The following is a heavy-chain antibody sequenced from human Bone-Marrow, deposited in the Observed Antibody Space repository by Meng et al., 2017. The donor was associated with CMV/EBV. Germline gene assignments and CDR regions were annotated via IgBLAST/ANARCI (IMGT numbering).Heavy chain of an antibody. CDR3: ARWYCNSTSCYVDY. Sequence: KASGYTFTSYDINWVRQATGQGLEWMGWMNPNSGNTGYAQKFQGRVTITRNTSISTAYMELSSLRSEDTAVYYCARWYCNSTSCYVDYWGQGTLVTVSS. CDR1: GYTFTSYD. CDR2: MNPNSGNT. J-gene: IGHJ4*02. D-gene: IGHD2-2*01. V-gene: IGHV1-8*03.